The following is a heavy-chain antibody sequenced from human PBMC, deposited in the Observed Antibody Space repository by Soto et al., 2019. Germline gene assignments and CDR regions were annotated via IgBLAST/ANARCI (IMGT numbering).Heavy chain of an antibody. V-gene: IGHV4-59*08. Sequence: SETLSLTCTVSGGSISSYYWSWIRQPPGKGLEWIGYIYYSGSTNYNPSLKSRVTISVDTSKNQFSLKLSSVTAADTAVYYCARRRGREVRGVPNAGYYYYMDVWGKGTTVTVSS. J-gene: IGHJ6*03. CDR2: IYYSGST. CDR3: ARRRGREVRGVPNAGYYYYMDV. D-gene: IGHD3-10*01. CDR1: GGSISSYY.